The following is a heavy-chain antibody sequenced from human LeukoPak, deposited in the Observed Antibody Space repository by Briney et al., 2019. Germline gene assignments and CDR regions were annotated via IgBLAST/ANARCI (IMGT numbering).Heavy chain of an antibody. Sequence: ASVKVSCKASGYTFTSYGISWVRQGPGQGLGWMGCISAYNGNTNYAQKLTGSVTMTTDTSTSTAYMELRSLRSDDTAVYYCARAGDPTENWFDPWGQGTLVTVSS. CDR2: ISAYNGNT. J-gene: IGHJ5*02. CDR1: GYTFTSYG. V-gene: IGHV1-18*01. D-gene: IGHD2-21*02. CDR3: ARAGDPTENWFDP.